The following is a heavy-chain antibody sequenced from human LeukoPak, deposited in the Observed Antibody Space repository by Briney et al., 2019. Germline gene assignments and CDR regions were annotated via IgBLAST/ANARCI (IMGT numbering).Heavy chain of an antibody. CDR2: IKQDGSEK. D-gene: IGHD1-14*01. V-gene: IGHV3-7*01. J-gene: IGHJ4*02. CDR1: GFTFSTYW. CDR3: AINVYRTFDS. Sequence: PGGSLRLSCAASGFTFSTYWMSWVRQAPGRGLEWVANIKQDGSEKYYVDSVKDRFTISRDNAKNSLYLQMNSLRVEDTAVYYCAINVYRTFDSWDQGTLVTVSS.